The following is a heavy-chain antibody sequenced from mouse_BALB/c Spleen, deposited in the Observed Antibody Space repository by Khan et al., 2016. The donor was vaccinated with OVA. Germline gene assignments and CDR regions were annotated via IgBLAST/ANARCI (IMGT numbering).Heavy chain of an antibody. J-gene: IGHJ1*01. Sequence: QVQLKQSGPGLVAPSQSLSITCTVSGFSLTSYGVHWVRQPPGKGLEWRGVIWSGGSTNYNSVLRSRLTINKDNSKNQVFLKMNNLQTDDTAMYGCASDLGTCHRSFDFLRARTTVTFSS. CDR2: IWSGGST. D-gene: IGHD6-1*01. CDR1: GFSLTSYG. V-gene: IGHV2-9*02. CDR3: ASDLGTCHRSFDF.